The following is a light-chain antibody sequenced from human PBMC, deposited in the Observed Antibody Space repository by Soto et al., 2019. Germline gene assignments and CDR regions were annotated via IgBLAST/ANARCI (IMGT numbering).Light chain of an antibody. CDR2: DVS. CDR3: CSYAGSYTFDV. CDR1: SSDFGGYNY. V-gene: IGLV2-11*01. J-gene: IGLJ1*01. Sequence: QSALTQPRSVSGSPGQSVTISCTGTSSDFGGYNYVSWYQQHPGKAPKLMIYDVSKRPSGVPDRFSGSKSGNTASLTISGLQAEDEADYYCCSYAGSYTFDVFGTGTRSPS.